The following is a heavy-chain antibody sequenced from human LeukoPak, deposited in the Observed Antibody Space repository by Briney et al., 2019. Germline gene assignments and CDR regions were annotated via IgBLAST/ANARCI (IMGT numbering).Heavy chain of an antibody. D-gene: IGHD3-10*01. CDR3: ARLGYYYGSGSYSNYYYYMDV. J-gene: IGHJ6*03. Sequence: SETLSLTCTVSGGSISSSPYYWAWIRQPPGKRLEWIGSILYSGSTYYNPSPESRVTISMDTSKNQFSLNLNSVTAADTAVYYCARLGYYYGSGSYSNYYYYMDVWGKGTTVTISS. V-gene: IGHV4-39*01. CDR1: GGSISSSPYY. CDR2: ILYSGST.